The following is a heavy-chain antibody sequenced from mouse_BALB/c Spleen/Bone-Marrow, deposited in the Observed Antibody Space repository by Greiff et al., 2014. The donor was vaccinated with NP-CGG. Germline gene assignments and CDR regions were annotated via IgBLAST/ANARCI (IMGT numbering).Heavy chain of an antibody. V-gene: IGHV7-3*02. CDR3: ARIGSSSYYYAMDY. J-gene: IGHJ4*01. CDR2: IRNKANGYTT. D-gene: IGHD1-1*01. Sequence: EVKLVESGGGLVQPGGSLRLSCAPSGFTFTDYYMSWVRQPPGKALEWLGFIRNKANGYTTEYSASVKGRFTISRDNSQSILYLQMNTLRAEDSATYYCARIGSSSYYYAMDYWGQGTSVTVSS. CDR1: GFTFTDYY.